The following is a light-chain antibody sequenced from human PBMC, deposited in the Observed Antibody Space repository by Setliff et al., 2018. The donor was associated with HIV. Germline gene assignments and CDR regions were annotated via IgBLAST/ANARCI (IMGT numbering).Light chain of an antibody. Sequence: QSVLTQPASVSGSPGQSITISCRGTSSDVGGYNYVSWYQQHPGKAPKLMIYDVSNRPSGVSNRFSGSKSVNTASLTISGLQAEDEADYFCSSYTSSSPYVFGSGTKVTVL. CDR1: SSDVGGYNY. CDR2: DVS. J-gene: IGLJ1*01. CDR3: SSYTSSSPYV. V-gene: IGLV2-14*03.